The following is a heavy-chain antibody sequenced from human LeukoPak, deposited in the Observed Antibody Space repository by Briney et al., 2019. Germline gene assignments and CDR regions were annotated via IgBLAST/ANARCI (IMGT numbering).Heavy chain of an antibody. Sequence: PSGTLSLTCAVSGGSISSSNWWSWVRQPPGQGLEWIGEIYRSGSTNYNPSLKSRVTISVDKSKNQFSLKLSSVTAADTAVYYCARNKGLLWFGGFFDPWGQGTLVTVSS. J-gene: IGHJ5*02. CDR1: GGSISSSNW. CDR3: ARNKGLLWFGGFFDP. V-gene: IGHV4-4*02. D-gene: IGHD3-10*01. CDR2: IYRSGST.